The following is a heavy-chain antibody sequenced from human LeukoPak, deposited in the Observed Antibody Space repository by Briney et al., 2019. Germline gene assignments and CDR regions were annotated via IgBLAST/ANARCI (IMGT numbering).Heavy chain of an antibody. CDR1: GFTFSSYA. V-gene: IGHV3-23*01. D-gene: IGHD3-22*01. Sequence: GGSLSLSCAASGFTFSSYAMSWVGQPPGKGREWVSAISGSCGSTYYADSVKGRFTISRDNSKNTLYLQMNNLRAEDTAVYYCAKDPRRYYDSSGPFDYWGQGTLVTVSS. J-gene: IGHJ4*02. CDR2: ISGSCGST. CDR3: AKDPRRYYDSSGPFDY.